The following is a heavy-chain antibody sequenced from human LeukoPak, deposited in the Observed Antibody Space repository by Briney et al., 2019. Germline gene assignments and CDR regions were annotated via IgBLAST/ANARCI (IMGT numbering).Heavy chain of an antibody. V-gene: IGHV3-30*04. J-gene: IGHJ4*02. CDR2: ISYDGSNK. CDR1: GFTFSNYP. CDR3: ARGSGSYLYYFDS. Sequence: GRSLRLSCAASGFTFSNYPMHWVRQAPGKGLEWVALISYDGSNKYYAGSVKGRFTISRDNSKNTLYLQMNSLRAEDTAVYYCARGSGSYLYYFDSWGQGTLVTVSS. D-gene: IGHD1-26*01.